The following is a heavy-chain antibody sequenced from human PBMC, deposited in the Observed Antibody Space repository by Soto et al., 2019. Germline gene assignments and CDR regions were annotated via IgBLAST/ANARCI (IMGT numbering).Heavy chain of an antibody. CDR2: ISGSGGST. D-gene: IGHD5-18*01. Sequence: GGSLRLSCAASGFTFSSYAMSWVRQAPGKGLEWVSAISGSGGSTYYADSVKGRFTISRDNSKNTLYLQMNSLRAEDTAVYYCAKPPDSVDTAMVFYYYYYMDVWGKGTTVTVSS. V-gene: IGHV3-23*01. CDR3: AKPPDSVDTAMVFYYYYYMDV. J-gene: IGHJ6*03. CDR1: GFTFSSYA.